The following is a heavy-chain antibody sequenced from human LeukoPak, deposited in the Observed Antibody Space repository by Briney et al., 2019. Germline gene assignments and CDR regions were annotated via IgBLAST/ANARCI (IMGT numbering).Heavy chain of an antibody. CDR2: IYSDGSST. J-gene: IGHJ4*02. Sequence: GGSLRLSCAASGFTFSSYWMHWVRQTPGKGLVWVSRIYSDGSSTNYADSVKGRFTISRDNAKNTLYLQMNSLRPEDTAVYYRARAGNSGAFRVFDYWGQGTLVTVSS. CDR1: GFTFSSYW. V-gene: IGHV3-74*01. CDR3: ARAGNSGAFRVFDY. D-gene: IGHD6-25*01.